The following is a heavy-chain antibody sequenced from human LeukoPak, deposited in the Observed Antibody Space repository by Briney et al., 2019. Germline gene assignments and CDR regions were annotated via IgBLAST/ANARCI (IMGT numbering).Heavy chain of an antibody. J-gene: IGHJ3*02. V-gene: IGHV1-18*01. CDR3: TRVRNSNNWWGAFDI. CDR1: GYTFDTSS. D-gene: IGHD1-1*01. CDR2: ISPNNGNT. Sequence: GASVKVSCKAFGYTFDTSSISWVRQAPGQHLEWMGWISPNNGNTHYAQGVQGRVTMTTDTSRSTAYMELRSLRSDDTAVYYCTRVRNSNNWWGAFDIWGQGTMVTVSS.